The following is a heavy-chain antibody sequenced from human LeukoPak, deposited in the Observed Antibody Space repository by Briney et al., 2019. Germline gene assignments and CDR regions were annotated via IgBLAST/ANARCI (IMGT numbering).Heavy chain of an antibody. V-gene: IGHV3-7*01. CDR1: DFSFSDST. Sequence: GGSLRLSCAAFDFSFSDSTMSWVCQAAGKGLEWVAKMKEDGSDEKYVDSVKGRFTISRDNAKNSLYLQMNSLRPEDTAVYFCVVGGAGGGYFPNWGQGSLVIVSS. D-gene: IGHD3-16*01. CDR3: VVGGAGGGYFPN. CDR2: MKEDGSDE. J-gene: IGHJ1*01.